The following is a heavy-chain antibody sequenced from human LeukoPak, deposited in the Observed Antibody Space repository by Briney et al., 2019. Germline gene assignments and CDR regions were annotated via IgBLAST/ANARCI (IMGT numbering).Heavy chain of an antibody. CDR3: ARSSMVRGTDY. J-gene: IGHJ4*02. Sequence: SETLSLTCTVPGGSISSGDYYWSWIRQPPGKGLEWIGYIYYSGSTYYNPSLKSRVTISVDTSKNQFSLKLSSVTAADTAVYYCARSSMVRGTDYWGQGTLVTVSS. CDR2: IYYSGST. V-gene: IGHV4-30-4*01. CDR1: GGSISSGDYY. D-gene: IGHD3-10*01.